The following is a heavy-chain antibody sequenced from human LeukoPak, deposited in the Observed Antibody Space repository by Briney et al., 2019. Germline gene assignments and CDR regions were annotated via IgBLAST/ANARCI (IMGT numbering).Heavy chain of an antibody. V-gene: IGHV3-53*01. CDR2: IYSGGST. Sequence: GGSLRLSCAASGFTVSSNYMSWVRQAPGKGLEWVSVIYSGGSTYYADSVKGRFTISRDNSKNTLYLQMNSLRAEDTAVYYCAKDFDGSTWFGRNYMDVWGKGTTVTVSS. D-gene: IGHD6-13*01. CDR3: AKDFDGSTWFGRNYMDV. J-gene: IGHJ6*03. CDR1: GFTVSSNY.